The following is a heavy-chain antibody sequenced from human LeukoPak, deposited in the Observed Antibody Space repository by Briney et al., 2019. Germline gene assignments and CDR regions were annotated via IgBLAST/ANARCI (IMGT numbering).Heavy chain of an antibody. CDR3: ARNPYYYDSSGYL. Sequence: PSETLSLTCAVYGGSFSGYYWSWICQPPGKGLEWIGEINHSGSTNYNPSLKSRVTISVDTSKNQFSLKLSSVTAADTAVYYCARNPYYYDSSGYLWGQGTLVTVSS. D-gene: IGHD3-22*01. CDR2: INHSGST. V-gene: IGHV4-34*01. J-gene: IGHJ4*02. CDR1: GGSFSGYY.